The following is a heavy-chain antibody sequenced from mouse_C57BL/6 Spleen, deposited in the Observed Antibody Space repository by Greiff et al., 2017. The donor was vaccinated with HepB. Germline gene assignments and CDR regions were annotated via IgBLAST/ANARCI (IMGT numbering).Heavy chain of an antibody. D-gene: IGHD2-4*01. V-gene: IGHV1-82*01. CDR2: IYPGDGDT. Sequence: VKLMESGPELVKPGASVKISCKASGYAFSSSWMNWVKQRPGKGLEWIGRIYPGDGDTNYNGKFKGKATLTADKSSSTAYMQLSSLTSEDSAVYFCARIYYDYDEYYFDYWGQGTTLTVSS. CDR3: ARIYYDYDEYYFDY. CDR1: GYAFSSSW. J-gene: IGHJ2*01.